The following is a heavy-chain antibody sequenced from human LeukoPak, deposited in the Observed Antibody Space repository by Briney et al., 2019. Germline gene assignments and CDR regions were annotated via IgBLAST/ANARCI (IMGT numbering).Heavy chain of an antibody. CDR3: VKDRGSNGDYSSIGRY. J-gene: IGHJ4*02. D-gene: IGHD5-12*01. CDR1: GFTFSNYA. Sequence: PGGSLRLSCSASGFTFSNYAMHWVRQAPGKGLKYVSAISANGGSTYYADSVKGRFTISRDTSKNTLYLQMSSLRAEDTAVYYCVKDRGSNGDYSSIGRYWGQGTLVTVSS. V-gene: IGHV3-64D*06. CDR2: ISANGGST.